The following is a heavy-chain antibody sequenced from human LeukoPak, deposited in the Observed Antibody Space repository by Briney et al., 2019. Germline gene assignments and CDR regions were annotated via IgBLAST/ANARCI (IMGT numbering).Heavy chain of an antibody. Sequence: ASVKVSCKASGYTFTSYDINWVRQATGQGLEWMGWMNPNSGNTGYAQKFQGRVTITRNTSISTAYMELSSLRSEDTAVYYCARCIVVVVAATPYYYYMDVWGQGTLVTVSS. CDR2: MNPNSGNT. V-gene: IGHV1-8*03. CDR1: GYTFTSYD. J-gene: IGHJ6*03. CDR3: ARCIVVVVAATPYYYYMDV. D-gene: IGHD2-15*01.